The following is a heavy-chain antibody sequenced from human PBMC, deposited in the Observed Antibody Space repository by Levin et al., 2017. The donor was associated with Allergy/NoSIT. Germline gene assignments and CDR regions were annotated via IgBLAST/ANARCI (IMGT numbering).Heavy chain of an antibody. Sequence: ASVKVSCKASGYTFTGYYMHWVRQAPGQGLEWMGRISPNSGGTNYAQKFQGRVTMTRDTSISTAYMELSRLRSDDTAFYYCARDMAEVTAAFYYGMDVWGQGTTVTVSS. CDR1: GYTFTGYY. CDR3: ARDMAEVTAAFYYGMDV. V-gene: IGHV1-2*06. CDR2: ISPNSGGT. D-gene: IGHD2-21*02. J-gene: IGHJ6*02.